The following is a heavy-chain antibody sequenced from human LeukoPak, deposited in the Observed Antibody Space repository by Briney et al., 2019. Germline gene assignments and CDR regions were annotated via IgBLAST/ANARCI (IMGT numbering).Heavy chain of an antibody. V-gene: IGHV3-23*01. D-gene: IGHD1-1*01. CDR1: GFTFTSCT. Sequence: QPGGSQRLSCAASGFTFTSCTMSWIRQAPGKGQEWVSDIRGSGENTYYADSVKGRFTISRDNSKNTLYLQMSSLRAEDTAVYYCAKGGSYRVQPYFDYWGQGALVTVSS. J-gene: IGHJ4*02. CDR2: IRGSGENT. CDR3: AKGGSYRVQPYFDY.